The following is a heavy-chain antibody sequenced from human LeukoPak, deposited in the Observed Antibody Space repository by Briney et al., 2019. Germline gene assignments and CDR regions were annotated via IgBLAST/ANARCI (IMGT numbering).Heavy chain of an antibody. CDR2: FYYSGST. V-gene: IGHV4-30-4*08. D-gene: IGHD3-10*01. Sequence: SETLSLTCTVSGASVSSGDYYWSWIRQPPGKGLEWIEYFYYSGSTYYNPSLKSRITISVDTSKNQFSLKLTSVTAADTAVYYCARECATSGPGPDWGQGTLVTVSS. CDR1: GASVSSGDYY. CDR3: ARECATSGPGPD. J-gene: IGHJ4*02.